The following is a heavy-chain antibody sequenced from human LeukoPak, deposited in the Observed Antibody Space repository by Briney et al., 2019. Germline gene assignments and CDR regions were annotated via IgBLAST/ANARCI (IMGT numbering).Heavy chain of an antibody. Sequence: SETLSLTCTVSGGSMNGTTCYWGWIRQPPGKGLEWIGTIYYSGNTYYNASLKSRVSMSVDTSKSQFSLNLTSVTAADTALYFCARRAWLFWYFDLWGRGTLVTVSS. CDR3: ARRAWLFWYFDL. V-gene: IGHV4-39*01. J-gene: IGHJ2*01. CDR2: IYYSGNT. CDR1: GGSMNGTTCY. D-gene: IGHD5-12*01.